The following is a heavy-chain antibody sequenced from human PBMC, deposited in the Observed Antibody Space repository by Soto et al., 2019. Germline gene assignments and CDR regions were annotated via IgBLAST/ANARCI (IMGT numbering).Heavy chain of an antibody. CDR2: ISSSGSTI. Sequence: QVQLVESGGGLVKPGGSLRLSCAASGFTFSDYYMSWIRQAPGKGLEWVSYISSSGSTIYYADSVKGRFTISRDNAKNSLYLQLNSLRAEATSVYYCARDRYCSSTSCYDPFDIWGQGTMVTVSS. CDR1: GFTFSDYY. J-gene: IGHJ3*02. V-gene: IGHV3-11*01. D-gene: IGHD2-2*01. CDR3: ARDRYCSSTSCYDPFDI.